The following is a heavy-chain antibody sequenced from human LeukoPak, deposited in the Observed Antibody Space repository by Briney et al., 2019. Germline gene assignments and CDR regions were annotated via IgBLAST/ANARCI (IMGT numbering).Heavy chain of an antibody. Sequence: SVKVSCKASGGTFSSYAISWVRQAPGQGLEWMGRIIPIFGIANYAQKFQGRVTITADKSTSTAYMELSGLRSEDTAVYYCARVVGRMTTVTTVDYWGQGTLVTVSS. D-gene: IGHD4-17*01. J-gene: IGHJ4*02. CDR3: ARVVGRMTTVTTVDY. CDR1: GGTFSSYA. V-gene: IGHV1-69*04. CDR2: IIPIFGIA.